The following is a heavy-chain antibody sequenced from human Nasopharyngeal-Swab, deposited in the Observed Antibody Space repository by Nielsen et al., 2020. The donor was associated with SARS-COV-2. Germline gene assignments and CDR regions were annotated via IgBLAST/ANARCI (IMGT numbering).Heavy chain of an antibody. CDR1: GFTFDDYT. V-gene: IGHV3-9*01. D-gene: IGHD4-11*01. CDR3: ARGTADYSNPSFDY. CDR2: INWNIGRK. J-gene: IGHJ4*02. Sequence: SLKLSCASSGFTFDDYTMHWVLQAPWEGLEWFSCINWNIGRKGYADSVKGRFTLSRDNAKNSLYLLMNSLRSEDTALYYCARGTADYSNPSFDYWGQGTLVTVPS.